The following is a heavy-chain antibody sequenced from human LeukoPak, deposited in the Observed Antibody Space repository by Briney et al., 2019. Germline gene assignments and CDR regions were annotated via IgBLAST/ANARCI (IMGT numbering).Heavy chain of an antibody. J-gene: IGHJ5*02. CDR1: GYSFASNW. D-gene: IGHD3-9*01. Sequence: GESLKISCKGSGYSFASNWIGWVRQMPRKGLEWMGSIYPADSDTRYSPSFQGQVTISADKSISTAYLQWSSLKASDTAIYYCARNYDILTGYYPFDHWGQGTLVTVSS. CDR3: ARNYDILTGYYPFDH. CDR2: IYPADSDT. V-gene: IGHV5-51*01.